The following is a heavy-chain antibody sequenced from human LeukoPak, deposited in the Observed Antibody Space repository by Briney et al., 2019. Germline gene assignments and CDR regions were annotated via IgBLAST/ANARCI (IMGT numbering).Heavy chain of an antibody. CDR2: IYYGGST. CDR1: GYSISSSYY. D-gene: IGHD6-25*01. CDR3: ARSRGRLAQPDY. V-gene: IGHV4-38-2*01. Sequence: PSETLSLTCAVYGYSISSSYYWDWIRQPPGKGLEWIGSIYYGGSTYYNPSLESRVTISIDTSKNQVSLKLRSVTAADTAVYYCARSRGRLAQPDYWGQGTLVTVSS. J-gene: IGHJ4*02.